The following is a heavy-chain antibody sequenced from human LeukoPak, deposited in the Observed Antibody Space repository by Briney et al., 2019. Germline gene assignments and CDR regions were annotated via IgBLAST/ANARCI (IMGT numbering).Heavy chain of an antibody. CDR2: ISYIGST. Sequence: SETLSLTCTVSGGSISGYYWSWIWQPPGKGLEWIGYISYIGSTNHNPCLKRRVSISVDTSKNQFSLNLNSVPAADTAVFYCARHGSGWSFDYWGQGTLVTVSS. CDR1: GGSISGYY. D-gene: IGHD6-19*01. J-gene: IGHJ4*02. V-gene: IGHV4-59*08. CDR3: ARHGSGWSFDY.